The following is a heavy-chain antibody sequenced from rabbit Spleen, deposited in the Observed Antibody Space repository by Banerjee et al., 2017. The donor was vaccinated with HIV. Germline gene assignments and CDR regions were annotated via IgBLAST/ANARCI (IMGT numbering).Heavy chain of an antibody. V-gene: IGHV1S7*01. D-gene: IGHD1-1*01. Sequence: QVKETGGGLVQPGGSLTLSCKASGFDFRRYYLSWVRQAPGKGLEWIGIIDVGEGNTDYASWVNGRFTISSDNAQNTVDLQMSGLTAADTATYFCARNYVNAFDPWGQGTLVTVS. CDR2: IDVGEGNT. CDR1: GFDFRRYY. J-gene: IGHJ2*01. CDR3: ARNYVNAFDP.